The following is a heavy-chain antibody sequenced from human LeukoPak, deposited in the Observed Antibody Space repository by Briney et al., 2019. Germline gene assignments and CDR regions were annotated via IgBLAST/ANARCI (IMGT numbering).Heavy chain of an antibody. Sequence: PSETLSLTCTVSGGSIGSYYWSWIRQPPGKGLEWIGYIYYSGSTNYNPSLKSRVTISVDTSKNQFSLKLSSVTAADTAVYYCAREVYYGSGTDMGADAFDIWGQGTMVTVSS. CDR3: AREVYYGSGTDMGADAFDI. CDR1: GGSIGSYY. CDR2: IYYSGST. D-gene: IGHD3-10*01. J-gene: IGHJ3*02. V-gene: IGHV4-59*01.